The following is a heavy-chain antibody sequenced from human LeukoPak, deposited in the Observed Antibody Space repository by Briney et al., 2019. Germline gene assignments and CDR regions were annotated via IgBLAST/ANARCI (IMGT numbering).Heavy chain of an antibody. CDR1: GGSISSSSYY. CDR2: IYYSGST. V-gene: IGHV4-39*07. Sequence: SETLSLTCTVSGGSISSSSYYWGWIRQPPGKGLEWIGSIYYSGSTYYNPSLKSRVTISVDTSKNQFSLKLSSVTAADTAVYYCAREGYDILTGYSSFDYWXQGTLVTVSS. CDR3: AREGYDILTGYSSFDY. J-gene: IGHJ4*02. D-gene: IGHD3-9*01.